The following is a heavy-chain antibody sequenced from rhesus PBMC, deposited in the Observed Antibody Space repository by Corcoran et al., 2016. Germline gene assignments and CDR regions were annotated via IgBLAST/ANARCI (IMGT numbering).Heavy chain of an antibody. D-gene: IGHD6-25*01. Sequence: QVQLQESGPGLVQPSETLSLTCAVSGASISSYWWSWIRQPPGKGLEWIGRINGKSGRTYYNPSLKSRVTISKDASKNQFSRKLSSVTAADTAVYYCARVIAAAGIFDYWGQGVLVTVSS. CDR2: INGKSGRT. J-gene: IGHJ4*01. CDR1: GASISSYW. CDR3: ARVIAAAGIFDY. V-gene: IGHV4-80*01.